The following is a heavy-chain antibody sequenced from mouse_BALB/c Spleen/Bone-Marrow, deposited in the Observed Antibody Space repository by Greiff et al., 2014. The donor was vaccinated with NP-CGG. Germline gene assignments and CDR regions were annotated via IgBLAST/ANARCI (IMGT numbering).Heavy chain of an antibody. D-gene: IGHD1-1*01. CDR1: GYTFTDYN. J-gene: IGHJ1*01. Sequence: EVQLQQSGPELVKPGASVKIPCKASGYTFTDYNMDWVKQSHGKSLEWIGDINPNNGGTIYNQKFKGKATLTVDKPSSTAYMELRSLTSEDTAVYYCARFYYYGSSYWYFDVWGAGTTVTVSS. V-gene: IGHV1-18*01. CDR2: INPNNGGT. CDR3: ARFYYYGSSYWYFDV.